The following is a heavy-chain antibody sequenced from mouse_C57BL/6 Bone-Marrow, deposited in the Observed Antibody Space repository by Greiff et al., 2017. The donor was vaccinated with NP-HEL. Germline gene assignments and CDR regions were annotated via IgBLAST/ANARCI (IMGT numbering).Heavy chain of an antibody. Sequence: VQLKEAGPELVKPGASVKISCKASGYSFTDYNMNWVKQSNGKSLEWIGVINPNYGTTSYNQKIKGKATLTVDQSSSTAYMQLNSLTSEDSAVYYCAREGLRRKIDYWGQGTTLTVSS. CDR1: GYSFTDYN. D-gene: IGHD2-4*01. CDR2: INPNYGTT. CDR3: AREGLRRKIDY. V-gene: IGHV1-39*01. J-gene: IGHJ2*01.